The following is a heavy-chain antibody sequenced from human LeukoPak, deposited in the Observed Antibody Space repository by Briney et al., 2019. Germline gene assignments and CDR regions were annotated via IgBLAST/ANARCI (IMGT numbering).Heavy chain of an antibody. D-gene: IGHD2-15*01. CDR3: KGGSWYLDL. CDR2: IKSKTDGGTT. J-gene: IGHJ2*01. V-gene: IGHV3-15*01. Sequence: PGGSLRLSCAASGFTFSSYAMSWVRQAPGKGLEWAALIKSKTDGGTTDYAAPVKGRFTISRDDTKHTLYLQMNSLKTEDTAVYYCKGGSWYLDLWGRGTLVTVSS. CDR1: GFTFSSYA.